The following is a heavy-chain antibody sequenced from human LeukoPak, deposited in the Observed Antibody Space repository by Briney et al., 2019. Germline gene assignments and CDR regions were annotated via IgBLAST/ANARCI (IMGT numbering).Heavy chain of an antibody. CDR2: ICYNRIT. V-gene: IGHV4-39*01. D-gene: IGHD3-3*01. J-gene: IGHJ4*02. Sequence: PSDPLSLTCSLSGCLITSTIHYGPWIPQPPAQGLEWIASICYNRITYYTPSLESRVTMSVDKSINPVSLSLNSVRPAGESLYYCGRQGNVKRGGVASNFDYWGQGTMVTVSS. CDR1: GCLITSTIHY. CDR3: GRQGNVKRGGVASNFDY.